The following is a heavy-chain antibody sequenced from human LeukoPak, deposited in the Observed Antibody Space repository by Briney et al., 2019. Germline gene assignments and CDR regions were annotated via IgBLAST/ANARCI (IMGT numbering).Heavy chain of an antibody. Sequence: PGGPLRLSCTVSGFTSGDYVMNWVRQAPGKGLEWVGFIRSKAYGGTTEYAASVKGRFTISRDDSKSIAYLQMNSLKTEDTAVYYCTSPRGNSGWYDYWGQGTLVTVSS. CDR1: GFTSGDYV. CDR2: IRSKAYGGTT. V-gene: IGHV3-49*04. D-gene: IGHD6-19*01. CDR3: TSPRGNSGWYDY. J-gene: IGHJ4*02.